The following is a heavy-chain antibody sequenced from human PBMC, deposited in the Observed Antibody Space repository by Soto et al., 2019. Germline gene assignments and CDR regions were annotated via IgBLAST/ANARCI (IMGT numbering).Heavy chain of an antibody. D-gene: IGHD6-6*01. Sequence: GESLKISCAASGFTFSSYSMNWVRQAPGKGLEWVSYISSSSSTIYYADSVKVRFTISRDNAKNSLYLQMNSLRDEDTAVYYCARVSGSSSTYFDYWGQGTLVTVSS. CDR1: GFTFSSYS. CDR2: ISSSSSTI. CDR3: ARVSGSSSTYFDY. J-gene: IGHJ4*02. V-gene: IGHV3-48*02.